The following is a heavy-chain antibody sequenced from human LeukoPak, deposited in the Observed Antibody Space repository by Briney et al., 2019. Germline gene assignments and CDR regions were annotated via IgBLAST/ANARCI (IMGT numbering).Heavy chain of an antibody. J-gene: IGHJ4*02. D-gene: IGHD5-24*01. CDR1: GFTFSSYE. Sequence: GGSLRLSCAASGFTFSSYEMNWVRQAPGKGLEWVSYISSGGSTIYYADSVKGRFTISRDNAKNSLYLQMNSLRAEDTAVYYCAREGDGYNQDYWGQGTLVTISS. CDR2: ISSGGSTI. CDR3: AREGDGYNQDY. V-gene: IGHV3-48*03.